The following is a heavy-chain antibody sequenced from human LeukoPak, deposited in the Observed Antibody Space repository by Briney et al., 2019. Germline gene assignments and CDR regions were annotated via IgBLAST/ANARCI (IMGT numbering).Heavy chain of an antibody. D-gene: IGHD2-2*01. CDR1: GFTFSSYW. V-gene: IGHV3-74*01. CDR2: INSDGSST. Sequence: GGSLRLSCAASGFTFSSYWMHWVRQAPGKGLVWVSRINSDGSSTSYADSVKGRFTISRDNAKNTLYLQMNSLRAEDTAVYYCARADYYCSSTSCGFDYSGQGTLVTDSS. J-gene: IGHJ4*02. CDR3: ARADYYCSSTSCGFDY.